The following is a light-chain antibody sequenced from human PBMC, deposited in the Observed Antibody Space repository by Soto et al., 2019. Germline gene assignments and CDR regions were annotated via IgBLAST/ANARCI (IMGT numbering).Light chain of an antibody. Sequence: DIQMTQSPSTLSGSVGDRVTITCRASQTISSWLAWYQQKPGKAPKLLIYKASTLKSGVPSRFSGSGSGTEFTLTISSLQPDDFATYYCQHYNSYSGAFDQGPKVHIK. CDR1: QTISSW. CDR3: QHYNSYSGA. J-gene: IGKJ1*01. V-gene: IGKV1-5*03. CDR2: KAS.